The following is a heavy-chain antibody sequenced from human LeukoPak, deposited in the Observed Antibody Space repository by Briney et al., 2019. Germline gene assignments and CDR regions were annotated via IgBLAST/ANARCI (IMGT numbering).Heavy chain of an antibody. V-gene: IGHV1-24*01. D-gene: IGHD2-21*02. CDR1: GYTLTELS. Sequence: ASVKVSCKVSGYTLTELSMHWVRQAPGKGLEWMGGFDPEDGETIYAQKFQGRVTMTEDTSTDTAYMELSSLRSEDTAVYYCATDLLVTKGYYFDYWGRGTLVTVSS. J-gene: IGHJ4*02. CDR3: ATDLLVTKGYYFDY. CDR2: FDPEDGET.